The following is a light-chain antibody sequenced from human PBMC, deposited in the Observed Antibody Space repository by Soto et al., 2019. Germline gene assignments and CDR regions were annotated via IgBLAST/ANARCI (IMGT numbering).Light chain of an antibody. J-gene: IGKJ2*01. CDR2: KAS. CDR3: QQYNSYSRYT. V-gene: IGKV1-5*03. Sequence: DIQMTQSPSTLSASVGDRVTITCRASQSISSWLAWYQQKPGKAPKLLIYKASSLESGVTSRFSGSGSGTEFTLTISSLQPDDFATYYCQQYNSYSRYTFGQGTNLEIK. CDR1: QSISSW.